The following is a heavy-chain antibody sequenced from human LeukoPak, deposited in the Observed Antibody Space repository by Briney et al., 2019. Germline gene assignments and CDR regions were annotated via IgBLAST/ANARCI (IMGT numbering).Heavy chain of an antibody. J-gene: IGHJ4*02. V-gene: IGHV1-2*02. D-gene: IGHD6-6*01. Sequence: ASVKVSCKASGYTFTGYYMHCVRQAPGQRLEWMGWINPNSGGTNYAQKFQGRVTMTRDTSISTAYMELSRLRSDDTAVYYCARVSEGSSSSWGTHYFDYWGQGTLVTVSS. CDR1: GYTFTGYY. CDR2: INPNSGGT. CDR3: ARVSEGSSSSWGTHYFDY.